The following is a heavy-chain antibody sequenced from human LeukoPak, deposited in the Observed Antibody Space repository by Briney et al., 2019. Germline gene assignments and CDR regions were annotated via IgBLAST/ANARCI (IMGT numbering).Heavy chain of an antibody. D-gene: IGHD2-21*02. CDR2: IYYSGST. CDR3: ARDGGDWNYYYYYYMDV. V-gene: IGHV4-39*07. Sequence: SETLSLTCTVSGGSISSSSYYWGWIRQPPGKGLEWIGSIYYSGSTYYNPSLKSRVTISVDTSKNQFSLKLSSVTAADTAVYYCARDGGDWNYYYYYYMDVWGKGTTVTVSS. CDR1: GGSISSSSYY. J-gene: IGHJ6*03.